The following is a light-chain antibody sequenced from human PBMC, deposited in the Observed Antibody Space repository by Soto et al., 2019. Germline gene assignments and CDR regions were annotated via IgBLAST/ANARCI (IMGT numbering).Light chain of an antibody. CDR2: EVS. J-gene: IGLJ1*01. CDR1: SSDVGRFNY. CDR3: CSYTSSGTYV. Sequence: QSALTQPASVSGSPGQSITISCTGTSSDVGRFNYVSWYQQHPGKAPKLMIFEVSNRPSGVSNRFSGSKSANTASLTISGLQAEDEADYYCCSYTSSGTYVFGTGTKLTVL. V-gene: IGLV2-14*01.